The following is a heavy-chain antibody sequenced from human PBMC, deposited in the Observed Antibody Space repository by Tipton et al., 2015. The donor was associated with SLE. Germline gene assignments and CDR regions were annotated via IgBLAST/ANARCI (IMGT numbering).Heavy chain of an antibody. V-gene: IGHV4-4*07. CDR3: ARWVGPDWYFDL. CDR2: IYTSGST. CDR1: GGSISSYN. J-gene: IGHJ2*01. Sequence: TLSLTCTVSGGSISSYNWSWFRQPAGKGLQWIGRIYTSGSTNNNPSLKSRVTMSVDTSTKQFSLKLSSVIAACTAGYYCARWVGPDWYFDLWGRGTLVTVSS.